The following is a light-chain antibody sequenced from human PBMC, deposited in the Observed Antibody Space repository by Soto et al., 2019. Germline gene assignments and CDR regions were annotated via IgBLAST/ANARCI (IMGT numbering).Light chain of an antibody. CDR3: QQFDSSVT. V-gene: IGKV3-20*01. Sequence: EIVLTQYPGSLSLSPGEIATLSCRASQSVSSTFFAWYQQRPGQAPRLLMYGASSRATGIPERFSGSGSGTDFTLTISRLEPEDFAVYYCQQFDSSVTFGQGNKVEIK. J-gene: IGKJ1*01. CDR1: QSVSSTF. CDR2: GAS.